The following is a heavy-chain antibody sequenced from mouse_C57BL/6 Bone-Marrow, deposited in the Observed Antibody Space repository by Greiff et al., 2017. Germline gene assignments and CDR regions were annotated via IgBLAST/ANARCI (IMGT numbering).Heavy chain of an antibody. CDR1: GFSFNTYA. CDR3: VRQVPILCEAMDY. CDR2: IRSKSNNYAT. D-gene: IGHD6-2*01. J-gene: IGHJ4*01. V-gene: IGHV10-1*01. Sequence: EVMLVESGGGLVQPKGSLKLSCAASGFSFNTYAMNWVRQAPGKGLEWVARIRSKSNNYATYYANSVKDRFAISRDDSESMLYLQMNNLNTGDTSMYYCVRQVPILCEAMDYWGQGTSVTVSS.